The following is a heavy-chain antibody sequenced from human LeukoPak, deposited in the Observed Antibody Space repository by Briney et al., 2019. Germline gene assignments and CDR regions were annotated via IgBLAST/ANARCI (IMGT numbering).Heavy chain of an antibody. J-gene: IGHJ4*02. V-gene: IGHV3-21*06. CDR3: ARDPPSRGTRYFDY. D-gene: IGHD3-16*01. CDR2: ISSSSSNK. Sequence: GGSLRLSCAASGFTFSRYSMNWVRQAPGEGREWVSSISSSSSNKDYVDSVKGRFTVSRDNAKNSLSLQMDSLRVEDTAVYYCARDPPSRGTRYFDYWGQGILVTVSS. CDR1: GFTFSRYS.